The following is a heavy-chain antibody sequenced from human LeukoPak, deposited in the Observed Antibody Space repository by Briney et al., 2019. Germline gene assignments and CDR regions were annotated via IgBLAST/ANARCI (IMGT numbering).Heavy chain of an antibody. J-gene: IGHJ6*02. CDR1: GGTFSSYA. V-gene: IGHV1-69*05. CDR3: ARGPPPYTEGDLFYYYGLDV. Sequence: SVKVSCKASGGTFSSYAISWVRQAPGQGLEWMGGIIPIFGTANYAQKFQGRVTVTRDTSTSTVHMELSGLRSEDTAVYYCARGPPPYTEGDLFYYYGLDVWGQGTTVTVSS. CDR2: IIPIFGTA. D-gene: IGHD3-16*01.